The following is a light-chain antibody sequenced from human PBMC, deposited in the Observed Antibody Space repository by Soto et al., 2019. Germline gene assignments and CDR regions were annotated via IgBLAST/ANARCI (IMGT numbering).Light chain of an antibody. V-gene: IGKV3-20*01. Sequence: EIVLTQSPGTLSLSPGERATLSCRASQSVSSSYLAWYQQKPGQAPRLLIYGASSRATGIPDRFSGSGSGTDFTLTISRLEPEDFAVYYYQQYGSSPPPFGGGTKVEIK. CDR3: QQYGSSPPP. CDR2: GAS. J-gene: IGKJ4*01. CDR1: QSVSSSY.